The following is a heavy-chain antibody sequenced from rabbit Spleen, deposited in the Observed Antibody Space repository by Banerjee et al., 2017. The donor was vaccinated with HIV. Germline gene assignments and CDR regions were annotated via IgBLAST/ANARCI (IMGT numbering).Heavy chain of an antibody. CDR2: IHIGASTFT. V-gene: IGHV1S45*01. D-gene: IGHD1-1*01. J-gene: IGHJ6*01. Sequence: QEQLVESGGDLVKPGASLTPTCIASGVSFSGSSYMCWVRQAPGKGLEWIACIHIGASTFTYFASWAKGRFTISKTSSTTVTLQMTTLTAADTATYFCARDTSSSFSSYGMDLWGPGTLVTVS. CDR1: GVSFSGSSY. CDR3: ARDTSSSFSSYGMDL.